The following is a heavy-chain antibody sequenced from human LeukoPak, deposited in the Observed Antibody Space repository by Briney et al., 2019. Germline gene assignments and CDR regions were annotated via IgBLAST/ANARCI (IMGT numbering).Heavy chain of an antibody. CDR2: ISSSSSYI. CDR1: GFTFSSYS. D-gene: IGHD6-13*01. J-gene: IGHJ4*02. CDR3: ARGHVAAAGLVDY. Sequence: KAGGSLRLSCAASGFTFSSYSMNWVRQAPGKGLEWVSSISSSSSYIYYADSVKGRFTISRDNAKNSLYLQMNSLRAEDTAVYYCARGHVAAAGLVDYWGQGTLVTVSS. V-gene: IGHV3-21*01.